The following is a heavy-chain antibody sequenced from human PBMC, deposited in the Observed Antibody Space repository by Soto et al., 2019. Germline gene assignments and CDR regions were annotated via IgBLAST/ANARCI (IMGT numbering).Heavy chain of an antibody. J-gene: IGHJ4*02. V-gene: IGHV1-24*01. CDR1: GYTLTELS. Sequence: ASVKVSCKVSGYTLTELSMHWVRQAPGKGLEWMGGFDPEDGETIYAQKFQGRVTMTEDTSTDTAYMEMSSLRSEDTAVYYCATLQPDYGGNSGPYYFDYWGQGTLVTVSS. CDR2: FDPEDGET. D-gene: IGHD4-17*01. CDR3: ATLQPDYGGNSGPYYFDY.